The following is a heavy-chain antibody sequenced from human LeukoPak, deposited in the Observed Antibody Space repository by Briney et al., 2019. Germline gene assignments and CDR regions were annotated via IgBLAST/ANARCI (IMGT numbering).Heavy chain of an antibody. CDR1: GYTFISYY. CDR3: ARGGLRWESPSWFDP. Sequence: ASVKVSCKASGYTFISYYMHWVRQAPGQGLEWMGIINPSGGSTSYAQKFQGRATMTRDTSTSTVYMELSSLRSEDTAVYYCARGGLRWESPSWFDPWGQGTLVTVSS. V-gene: IGHV1-46*01. D-gene: IGHD4-23*01. J-gene: IGHJ5*02. CDR2: INPSGGST.